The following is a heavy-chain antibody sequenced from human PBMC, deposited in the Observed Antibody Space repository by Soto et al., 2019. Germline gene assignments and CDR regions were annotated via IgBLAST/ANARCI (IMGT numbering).Heavy chain of an antibody. CDR1: GFTFSSYA. Sequence: GSLRLSCAASGFTFSSYAMHWVRQAPGKGLEWVAVISYDGSNKYYADSVKGRFTISRDNSKDTLYLQMNSLRAEDTAVYYCASSENYDILTGPLQYGMDVWGQGTAVTVSS. V-gene: IGHV3-30-3*01. D-gene: IGHD3-9*01. CDR2: ISYDGSNK. CDR3: ASSENYDILTGPLQYGMDV. J-gene: IGHJ6*02.